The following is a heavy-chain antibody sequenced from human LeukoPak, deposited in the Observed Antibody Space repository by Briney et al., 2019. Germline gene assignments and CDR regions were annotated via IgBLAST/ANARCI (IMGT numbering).Heavy chain of an antibody. V-gene: IGHV3-64*01. Sequence: GGSLRLSCAASGFTFSSYAMHWVRQAPGKGLEYVSAISSNGGSTYYAHSVKGRFTISRDNSKNTLYLQMNSLRVDDTAVYSCAKEGDLVVRGAPRPFDFWGQGSLVTVSS. D-gene: IGHD3-10*01. CDR2: ISSNGGST. CDR1: GFTFSSYA. CDR3: AKEGDLVVRGAPRPFDF. J-gene: IGHJ4*02.